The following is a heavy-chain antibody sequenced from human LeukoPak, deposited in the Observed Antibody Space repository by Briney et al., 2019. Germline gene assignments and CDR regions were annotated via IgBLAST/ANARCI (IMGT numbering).Heavy chain of an antibody. Sequence: PGGSLRLSCAASGLTFSNYWMSWVRQAPGKGLVWVSIIYSGGSTSYADSVKGRFTISRDNSKNTLYLQMNSLRTEDTAVYYCARGGSYFDISGYYFYWGQGTLVTVSS. CDR2: IYSGGST. V-gene: IGHV3-66*01. D-gene: IGHD3-22*01. CDR3: ARGGSYFDISGYYFY. CDR1: GLTFSNYW. J-gene: IGHJ4*02.